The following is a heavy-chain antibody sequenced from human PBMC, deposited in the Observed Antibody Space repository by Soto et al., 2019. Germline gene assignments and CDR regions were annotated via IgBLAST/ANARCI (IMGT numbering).Heavy chain of an antibody. CDR1: GYTFTSYG. CDR3: ARDFPHCSSTSCYSFN. V-gene: IGHV1-18*01. J-gene: IGHJ4*02. CDR2: ISAYNGNT. Sequence: ASVKVSCKASGYTFTSYGSSWVRQAPGQGLEWMGWISAYNGNTNYAQKLQGRVTMTTDTSTSTAYMELRSLRSDDTAVYYCARDFPHCSSTSCYSFNWGQGTLVTVSS. D-gene: IGHD2-2*01.